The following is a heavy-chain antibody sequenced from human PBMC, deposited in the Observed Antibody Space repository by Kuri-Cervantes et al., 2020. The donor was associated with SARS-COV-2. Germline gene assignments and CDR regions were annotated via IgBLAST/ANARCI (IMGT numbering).Heavy chain of an antibody. CDR1: GGSISSGGYY. J-gene: IGHJ5*02. D-gene: IGHD1-26*01. CDR3: ARVVPPHWFDP. CDR2: IYYSGST. Sequence: LRLSCTVSGGSISSGGYYWSWIRQHPGKGLEWIGYIYYSGSTYYNPSLKSLVTISVDTSKNQFSLKLSSVTAADTAVYYCARVVPPHWFDPWGQGTLVNGSS. V-gene: IGHV4-31*01.